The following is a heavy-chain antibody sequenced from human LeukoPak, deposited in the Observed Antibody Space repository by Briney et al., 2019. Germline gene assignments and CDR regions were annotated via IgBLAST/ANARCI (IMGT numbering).Heavy chain of an antibody. D-gene: IGHD2-2*01. CDR2: IYYSGST. CDR3: ARGTKRYCSSTSCSIYYYYYGMDV. V-gene: IGHV4-39*07. Sequence: PSETLSLTCTVPGGSISSSSYYWGWIRQPPGKGLEWIGSIYYSGSTYYNPSLKSRVTISVDTSKNQFSLKLSSVTAADTAVYYCARGTKRYCSSTSCSIYYYYYGMDVWGQGTTVTVSS. CDR1: GGSISSSSYY. J-gene: IGHJ6*02.